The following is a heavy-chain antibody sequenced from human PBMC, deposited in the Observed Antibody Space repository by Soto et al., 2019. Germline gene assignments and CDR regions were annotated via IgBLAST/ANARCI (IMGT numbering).Heavy chain of an antibody. CDR1: GLTFRDYY. J-gene: IGHJ4*02. D-gene: IGHD3-16*01. Sequence: QVQLVESGGGLVKPGGSLRLSCEVSGLTFRDYYMSWIRQAPGKGLEWVSLISVTGSSYTNYADSVKGRFTISRDDAKNSLYLQMNSLRAEDTAVYYCAPSLDTRLYEFWGQGTLVSVSA. CDR3: APSLDTRLYEF. V-gene: IGHV3-11*06. CDR2: ISVTGSSYT.